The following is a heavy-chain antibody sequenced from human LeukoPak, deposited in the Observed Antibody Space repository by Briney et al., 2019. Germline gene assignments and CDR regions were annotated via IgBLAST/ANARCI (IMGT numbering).Heavy chain of an antibody. CDR1: GGSISSYY. V-gene: IGHV4-59*01. D-gene: IGHD3-22*01. Sequence: SETLSLTCTVSGGSISSYYWSWIRQPPGKGLEWIGYIYYSGSTNYNPSLKSRVTISVDTSKNQFSLKLSSVTAADTAVYYCARERGPYYYDSSGITWGQGTLVTVSS. J-gene: IGHJ5*02. CDR3: ARERGPYYYDSSGIT. CDR2: IYYSGST.